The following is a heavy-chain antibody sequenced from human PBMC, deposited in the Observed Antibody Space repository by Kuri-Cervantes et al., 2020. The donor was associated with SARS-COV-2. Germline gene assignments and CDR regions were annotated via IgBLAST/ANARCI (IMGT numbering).Heavy chain of an antibody. J-gene: IGHJ3*02. CDR2: IYTSGST. Sequence: SETLSLTCYVCVGTFSHTIGSWIRQPAGKGLEWIGYIYTSGSTNYNPSLKSRVTISVDTSKNQLSLKLSSVTAADTAVYYCARGTAPQLDAFDIWGQGTMVTVSS. D-gene: IGHD6-13*01. CDR3: ARGTAPQLDAFDI. CDR1: VGTFSHTI. V-gene: IGHV4-4*09.